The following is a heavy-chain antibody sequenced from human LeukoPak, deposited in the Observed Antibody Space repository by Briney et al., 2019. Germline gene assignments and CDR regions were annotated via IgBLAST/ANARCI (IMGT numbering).Heavy chain of an antibody. D-gene: IGHD3-10*01. CDR1: GYSFTSYW. J-gene: IGHJ5*02. CDR2: IYPGDSDT. V-gene: IGHV5-51*01. CDR3: ARIRITMVRGVDNWFDP. Sequence: GESLKISCKGSGYSFTSYWIGWVRQMPGKGLEWMGIIYPGDSDTRYSPSFQGQVTISADKSISTAYLQWSSLKASDTAMYCCARIRITMVRGVDNWFDPWGQGTLVTVSS.